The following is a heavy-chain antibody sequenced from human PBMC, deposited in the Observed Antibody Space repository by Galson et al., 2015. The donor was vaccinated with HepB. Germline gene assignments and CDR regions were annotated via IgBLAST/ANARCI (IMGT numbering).Heavy chain of an antibody. CDR3: ARDSPHYCGGTGCDNWYLDL. D-gene: IGHD2-2*02. CDR1: GFTFSSYW. V-gene: IGHV3-7*03. J-gene: IGHJ2*01. Sequence: SLRLSCAASGFTFSSYWMSWVRQAPGKGLEWVANIKQDGSEKYYVDSVKGGFTISRDNTKKSLYLQMNSLRAEDTAVYFCARDSPHYCGGTGCDNWYLDLWGRGTLVTVSS. CDR2: IKQDGSEK.